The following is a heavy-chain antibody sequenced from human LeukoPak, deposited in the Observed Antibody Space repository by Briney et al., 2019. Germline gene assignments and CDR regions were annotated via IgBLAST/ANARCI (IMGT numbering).Heavy chain of an antibody. CDR1: GFTFSSYG. D-gene: IGHD3-22*01. V-gene: IGHV3-48*04. CDR3: ARDRGPYYYDSSGSYYFDY. J-gene: IGHJ4*02. CDR2: ISSSSSTV. Sequence: GGSLRLSCAASGFTFSSYGFHWVRQAPGKGLEWISYISSSSSTVYYADSVRGRFTISRDNAKNSLYLQMNTLRAEDTAVYYCARDRGPYYYDSSGSYYFDYWGQGTLVTVSS.